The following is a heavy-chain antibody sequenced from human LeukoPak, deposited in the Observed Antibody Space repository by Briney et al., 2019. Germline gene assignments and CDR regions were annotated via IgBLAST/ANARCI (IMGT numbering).Heavy chain of an antibody. D-gene: IGHD2-21*02. CDR2: ISAYNGNT. V-gene: IGHV1-18*04. J-gene: IGHJ4*02. CDR1: GYTFNMYY. CDR3: ARVEVVVTATDSGFDY. Sequence: GASVKVSCKASGYTFNMYYIHWVRQAPGQGLEWMGWISAYNGNTNYAQKLQGRVTMTTDTSTSTAYMELRSLRSDDTAVYYCARVEVVVTATDSGFDYWGQGTLVTVSS.